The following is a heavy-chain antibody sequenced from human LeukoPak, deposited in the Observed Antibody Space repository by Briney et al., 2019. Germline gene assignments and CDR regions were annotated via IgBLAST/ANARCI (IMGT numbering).Heavy chain of an antibody. CDR2: ISPNSGGT. CDR3: ARTLGGYDQYYFDY. CDR1: GYTFTGYY. Sequence: ASVKVSCKASGYTFTGYYMHWVRQAPGQGLEWMGWISPNSGGTNYAHKFQGRVTMTRDTSISTAYMELRSLRSDDTAVYYCARTLGGYDQYYFDYWGQGTLVTVSS. D-gene: IGHD5-12*01. V-gene: IGHV1-2*02. J-gene: IGHJ4*02.